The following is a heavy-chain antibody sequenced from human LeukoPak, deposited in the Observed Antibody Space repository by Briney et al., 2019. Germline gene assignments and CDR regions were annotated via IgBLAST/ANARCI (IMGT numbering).Heavy chain of an antibody. CDR3: AGKDGYLKWLDY. CDR1: GGSISSSSFY. J-gene: IGHJ4*02. Sequence: PSETLSLTCSVSGGSISSSSFYWGWIRQPPGKGLEWIGSIYYTGSTYYSPSLKSRVTISVDTSKNQFSLKLSSVTAADAAVYYCAGKDGYLKWLDYWGQGTLVTVSS. V-gene: IGHV4-39*01. CDR2: IYYTGST. D-gene: IGHD5-24*01.